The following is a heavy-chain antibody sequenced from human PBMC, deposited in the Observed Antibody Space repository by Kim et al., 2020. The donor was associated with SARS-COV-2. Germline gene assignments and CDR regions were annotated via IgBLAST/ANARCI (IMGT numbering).Heavy chain of an antibody. Sequence: GGSLRLSCEASGFTFTDYAMNWVRQAPGKGLEWVAVIWNGGTTKFYGDSVKGRFTISRKDFKHTLYLQMNSLRVEDTAVYYCAREAITSEVVGYFDLLGR. CDR3: AREAITSEVVGYFDL. CDR2: IWNGGTTK. J-gene: IGHJ2*01. V-gene: IGHV3-33*01. D-gene: IGHD1-26*01. CDR1: GFTFTDYA.